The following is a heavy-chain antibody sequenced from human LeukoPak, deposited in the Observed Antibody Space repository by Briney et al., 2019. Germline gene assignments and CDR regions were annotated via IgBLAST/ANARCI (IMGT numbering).Heavy chain of an antibody. CDR1: GFIFSDYP. CDR2: TRVSDNNL. CDR3: ARRIMGTTGHAFDF. Sequence: GGSLRLSCAASGFIFSDYPMSWIRQAPGKGLEWLSYTRVSDNNLYYADSVKGRFTISRDNAHTSLYLQMNSLRAEDTALYYCARRIMGTTGHAFDFWGQGTMVTVSS. J-gene: IGHJ3*01. V-gene: IGHV3-11*01. D-gene: IGHD2-8*01.